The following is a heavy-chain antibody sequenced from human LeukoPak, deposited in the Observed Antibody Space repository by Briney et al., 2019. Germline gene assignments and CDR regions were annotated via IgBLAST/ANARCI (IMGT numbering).Heavy chain of an antibody. D-gene: IGHD6-13*01. V-gene: IGHV3-21*01. J-gene: IGHJ3*02. Sequence: GGSLRLSCAASGFTFSSYSMNWVRQAPGKGLEWVSSISSSSSYIYYADSVKGRFTISRDNAKNSLYLQMNSLRAEDTAVYYCARDHVFDSSSWYSAFDIWAKGQWSPSLQ. CDR3: ARDHVFDSSSWYSAFDI. CDR2: ISSSSSYI. CDR1: GFTFSSYS.